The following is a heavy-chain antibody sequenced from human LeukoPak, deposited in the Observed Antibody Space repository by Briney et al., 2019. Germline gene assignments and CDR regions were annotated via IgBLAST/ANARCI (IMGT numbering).Heavy chain of an antibody. Sequence: SVKVSCKASGGTFSSYAISWVRQAPGQGLEWMGGIIPIFGTANYAQKFQGRVTITADESTSTAYMGLSSLRSEDTAVYYCARHYDFWSGYPRLHYYYYYGMDVWGQGTTVTVSS. CDR1: GGTFSSYA. CDR2: IIPIFGTA. D-gene: IGHD3-3*01. J-gene: IGHJ6*02. V-gene: IGHV1-69*13. CDR3: ARHYDFWSGYPRLHYYYYYGMDV.